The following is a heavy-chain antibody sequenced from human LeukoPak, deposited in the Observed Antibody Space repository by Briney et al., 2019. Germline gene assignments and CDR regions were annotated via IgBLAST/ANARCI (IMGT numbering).Heavy chain of an antibody. D-gene: IGHD2-15*01. Sequence: VSGATLVNPTQTLTLTCSFYGFSLSPSGVGVGWIRQPPEKALEWLALIYWNDDKRYSPSLQSRLTITKDNSKNQVALHMTRIDPVDTATYYCAHSLGYCSVGSCLSFDYWGQGTLVTVSS. J-gene: IGHJ4*02. V-gene: IGHV2-5*01. CDR2: IYWNDDK. CDR1: GFSLSPSGVG. CDR3: AHSLGYCSVGSCLSFDY.